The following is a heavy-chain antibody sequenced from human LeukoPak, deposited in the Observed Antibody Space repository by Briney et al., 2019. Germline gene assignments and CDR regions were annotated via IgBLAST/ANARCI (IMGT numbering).Heavy chain of an antibody. D-gene: IGHD5-18*01. CDR1: GGYISGYY. J-gene: IGHJ3*01. CDR2: IHYSGST. Sequence: SETLSLTCTVSGGYISGYYWSWIRQPPGKGLEWIGYIHYSGSTNYNPSLKGRVTISVDTSKNQFSLKLTSVTAADTAVYYCARPGVGSGRYGAFDVWGQGTMVTVSS. V-gene: IGHV4-59*08. CDR3: ARPGVGSGRYGAFDV.